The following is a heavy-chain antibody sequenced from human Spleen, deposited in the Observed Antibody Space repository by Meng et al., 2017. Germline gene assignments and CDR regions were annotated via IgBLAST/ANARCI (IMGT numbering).Heavy chain of an antibody. CDR1: GFTFSSYG. CDR3: ARALYSSGWYRADYYYGMDV. V-gene: IGHV3-33*01. CDR2: IWYDGSNK. D-gene: IGHD6-19*01. Sequence: GESLKTSCAASGFTFSSYGMHWVRQASGKGLEWVAVIWYDGSNKYYVDSVKGRFTISRDNSKNTLYLQMNSLRAEDTAVYYCARALYSSGWYRADYYYGMDVWGQGTTVTVSS. J-gene: IGHJ6*02.